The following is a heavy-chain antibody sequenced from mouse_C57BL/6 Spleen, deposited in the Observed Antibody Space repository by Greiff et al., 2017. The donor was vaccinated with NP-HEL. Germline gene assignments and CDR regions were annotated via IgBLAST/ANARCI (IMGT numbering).Heavy chain of an antibody. Sequence: VQLQQSVAELVRPGASVKLSCTASGFNIKNTYMHWVKQRPEQGLEWIGRIDPANGNTKYAPKFQGKATITADTSPTTAYLQLSSLTSEDTAIYYCAFYYGSSYRNFDYWGQGTTLTVSS. CDR3: AFYYGSSYRNFDY. V-gene: IGHV14-3*01. CDR2: IDPANGNT. D-gene: IGHD1-1*01. CDR1: GFNIKNTY. J-gene: IGHJ2*01.